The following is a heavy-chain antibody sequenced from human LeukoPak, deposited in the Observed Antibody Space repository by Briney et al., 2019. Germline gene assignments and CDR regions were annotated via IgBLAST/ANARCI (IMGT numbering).Heavy chain of an antibody. Sequence: GGSLRLSCAASGFTFSSYSMNWVRQAPGKGLEWVSYISSSSSTIYYADSVKGRFTISRDNAKNSLYLQMNSLRAEDTAVYYCARAMSKGYCSSTSCRNWFDPWGQGTLVTVSS. CDR3: ARAMSKGYCSSTSCRNWFDP. J-gene: IGHJ5*02. CDR2: ISSSSSTI. D-gene: IGHD2-2*01. CDR1: GFTFSSYS. V-gene: IGHV3-48*01.